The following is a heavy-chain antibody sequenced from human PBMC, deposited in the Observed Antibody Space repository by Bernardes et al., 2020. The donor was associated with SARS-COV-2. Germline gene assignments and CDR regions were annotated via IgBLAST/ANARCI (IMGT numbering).Heavy chain of an antibody. Sequence: GGSLRLSCAASGFTFDDYAMHWVRQAPGKGLEWVSGISWNSGSLGYADSVKGRFTISRDNAKNSLYLQMNSLRGEDTALYYCAKANSYDSSGHADYWGQGTLVTVSS. CDR1: GFTFDDYA. CDR3: AKANSYDSSGHADY. D-gene: IGHD3-22*01. V-gene: IGHV3-9*01. CDR2: ISWNSGSL. J-gene: IGHJ4*02.